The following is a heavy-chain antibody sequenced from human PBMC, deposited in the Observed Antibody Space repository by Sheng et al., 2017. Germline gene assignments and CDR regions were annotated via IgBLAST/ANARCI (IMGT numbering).Heavy chain of an antibody. D-gene: IGHD6-13*01. CDR3: ARGRQQLVRFRMGVDY. CDR1: GGSFSGYY. Sequence: QVQLQQWGAGLLKPSETLSLTCAVYGGSFSGYYWSWIRQPPGKGLEWIGEINHSGSTNYNPSLKSRVTISVDTSKNQFSLKLSSVTAADTAVYYCARGRQQLVRFRMGVDYWGQGTLVTVSS. CDR2: INHSGST. V-gene: IGHV4-34*01. J-gene: IGHJ4*02.